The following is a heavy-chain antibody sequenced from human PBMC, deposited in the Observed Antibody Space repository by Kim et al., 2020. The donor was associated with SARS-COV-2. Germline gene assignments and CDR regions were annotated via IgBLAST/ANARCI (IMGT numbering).Heavy chain of an antibody. V-gene: IGHV3-23*01. CDR1: RFMFSSYA. D-gene: IGHD3-10*01. CDR2: ITGSGAGT. J-gene: IGHJ5*02. Sequence: GGSLRLSCAASRFMFSSYAMTWVRQAPGKGLEWVSTITGSGAGTYYADSVKGRFSISRDNSQNTLYLQMNSLRDEDTAVYYCTKHRGTAGVRLSWGQGTL. CDR3: TKHRGTAGVRLS.